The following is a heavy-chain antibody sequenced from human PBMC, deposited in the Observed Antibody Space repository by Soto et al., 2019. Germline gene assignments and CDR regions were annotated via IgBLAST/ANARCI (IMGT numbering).Heavy chain of an antibody. CDR2: IIDSGATK. D-gene: IGHD2-8*02. CDR3: ARKEVVYGPATNFFDY. CDR1: GFTFSSHA. Sequence: PGGSLRLSCVASGFTFSSHAMFWVRQAPAKGLEWVSTIIDSGATKYYADSVKGRFTISRDDSKNTVYLEMNSLGAEDTAIYYCARKEVVYGPATNFFDYWGQGT. V-gene: IGHV3-23*01. J-gene: IGHJ4*02.